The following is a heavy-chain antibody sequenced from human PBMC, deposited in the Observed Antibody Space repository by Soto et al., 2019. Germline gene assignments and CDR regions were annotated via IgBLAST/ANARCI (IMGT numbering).Heavy chain of an antibody. D-gene: IGHD2-21*02. CDR1: GFTFSSYA. CDR2: ISGSGGST. CDR3: ASDIVVVTAIHYGMDV. J-gene: IGHJ6*02. V-gene: IGHV3-23*01. Sequence: EGSLRLSCAASGFTFSSYAMSWVRQAPGKGLEWVSAISGSGGSTYYADSVKGRFTISRDNSKNTLYLQMNSLRAEDTAVYYCASDIVVVTAIHYGMDVWGQGTTVTVSS.